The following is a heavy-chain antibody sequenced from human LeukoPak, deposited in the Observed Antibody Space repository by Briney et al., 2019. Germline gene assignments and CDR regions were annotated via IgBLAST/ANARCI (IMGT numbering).Heavy chain of an antibody. Sequence: SETLSLTCTVSGGSISSSSYYWGWIRQPPGKGLEWIGSIYYSGSTYYNPSLKSRVTISVDTSKNQFSLKLSSVTAADTAVYYCARSSEQQLPDFDYWGQGTLVTVSS. D-gene: IGHD6-13*01. CDR2: IYYSGST. CDR1: GGSISSSSYY. CDR3: ARSSEQQLPDFDY. J-gene: IGHJ4*02. V-gene: IGHV4-39*01.